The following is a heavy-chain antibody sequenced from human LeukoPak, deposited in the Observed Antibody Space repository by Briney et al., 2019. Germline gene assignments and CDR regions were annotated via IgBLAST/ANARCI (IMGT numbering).Heavy chain of an antibody. CDR3: ARGPGSSGGAYVGDY. CDR2: SDGGGSST. CDR1: GFTFSNYW. Sequence: GGSLRLSCAASGFTFSNYWMHWVRQVPGKGLVWVSRSDGGGSSTSYADSVKGRFSISRDNAKSILYLQMNSLRAGDTAVYYCARGPGSSGGAYVGDYWGHGTLVTVSS. V-gene: IGHV3-74*01. D-gene: IGHD3-22*01. J-gene: IGHJ4*01.